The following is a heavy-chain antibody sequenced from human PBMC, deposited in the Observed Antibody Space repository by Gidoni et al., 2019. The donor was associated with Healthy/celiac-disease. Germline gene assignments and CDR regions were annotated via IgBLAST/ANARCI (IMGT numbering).Heavy chain of an antibody. CDR2: IYPGDSDT. CDR3: ARPPPHIAVAGINAFDI. J-gene: IGHJ3*02. D-gene: IGHD6-19*01. CDR1: GYSFTSYW. Sequence: EVQLVQSGAEVKKPGESLKISCKGSGYSFTSYWIGWVRQMPGKGLEWMGIIYPGDSDTRYSPSFQGQVTLSADNSISTAYLQWSSLKASDTAMYYCARPPPHIAVAGINAFDIWGQGTMVTVSS. V-gene: IGHV5-51*01.